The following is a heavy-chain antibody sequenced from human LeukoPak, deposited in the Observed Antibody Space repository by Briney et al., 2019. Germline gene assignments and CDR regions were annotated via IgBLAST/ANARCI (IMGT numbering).Heavy chain of an antibody. CDR1: GYTFTDYW. CDR3: ARRYFGYFDY. D-gene: IGHD3-9*01. J-gene: IGHJ4*02. CDR2: IYPGDSDT. V-gene: IGHV5-51*01. Sequence: GESLKISCKGSGYTFTDYWIGWVRQMPGKGLEWMGIIYPGDSDTTYSTSFQGQVTISADKSISTAYLQWSSLKASDTAMYYCARRYFGYFDYWGQGTLVTVSS.